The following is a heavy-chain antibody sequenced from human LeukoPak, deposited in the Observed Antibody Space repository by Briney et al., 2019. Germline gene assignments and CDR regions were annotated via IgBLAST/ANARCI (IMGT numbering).Heavy chain of an antibody. CDR3: ARRIIRGVITSPFDY. J-gene: IGHJ4*02. Sequence: GESLKISCKGSGYSFTSYWIGWVRQMPGKGLEWMGIIYPGDSDTTYSPSFQGQITVSADKSISTAYLQWSSPKASDTAMYYCARRIIRGVITSPFDYWGQGALVTVSS. D-gene: IGHD3-10*01. V-gene: IGHV5-51*01. CDR2: IYPGDSDT. CDR1: GYSFTSYW.